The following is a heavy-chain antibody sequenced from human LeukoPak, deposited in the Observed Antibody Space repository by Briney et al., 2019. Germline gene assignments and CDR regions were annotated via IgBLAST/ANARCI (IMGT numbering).Heavy chain of an antibody. V-gene: IGHV3-23*01. J-gene: IGHJ4*02. CDR3: AREFSSSWCFDY. Sequence: GGSLRLSCAASGFTFSSYAMSWVRQAPGKGLEWVSAISGSGGSTYYADSVKGRFTISRDNAKNSLYLQMNSLRAEDTAVYYCAREFSSSWCFDYWGQGTLVTVSS. CDR1: GFTFSSYA. D-gene: IGHD6-13*01. CDR2: ISGSGGST.